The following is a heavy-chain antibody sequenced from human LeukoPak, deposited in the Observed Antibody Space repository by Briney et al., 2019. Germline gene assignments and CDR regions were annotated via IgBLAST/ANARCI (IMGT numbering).Heavy chain of an antibody. D-gene: IGHD4-23*01. J-gene: IGHJ5*02. CDR1: GGSFSGYY. V-gene: IGHV4-34*01. Sequence: SETLSLTCAVYGGSFSGYYWSWIRQPPGKGLEWIGEINHSGSTNYNPSLKSRVTISVDTSKNQFSLKLSSVTAADTAVYYCARGPLRWRPDRFDPWGQGTLVTVSS. CDR2: INHSGST. CDR3: ARGPLRWRPDRFDP.